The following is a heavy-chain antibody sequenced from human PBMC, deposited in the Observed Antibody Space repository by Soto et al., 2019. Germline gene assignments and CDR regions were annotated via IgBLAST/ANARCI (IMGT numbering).Heavy chain of an antibody. CDR3: ARESVGRAVAGGHN. D-gene: IGHD6-19*01. J-gene: IGHJ4*02. Sequence: QVQLQESGPGLVKPSQTLSLTCTVSGGSISSGGYYWSWIRQHPGKGLEWIGCIYYSGSTYYNPSLKSRVTISVDTSKNQFSLKLSSVTAADTAVYYCARESVGRAVAGGHNWGQGTLVTVSS. V-gene: IGHV4-31*03. CDR2: IYYSGST. CDR1: GGSISSGGYY.